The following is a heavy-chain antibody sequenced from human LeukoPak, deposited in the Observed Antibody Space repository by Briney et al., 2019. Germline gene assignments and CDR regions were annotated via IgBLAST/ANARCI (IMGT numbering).Heavy chain of an antibody. V-gene: IGHV3-33*08. CDR3: ARDSYYERSGYLAY. Sequence: RTGGSLRLSCAASGFTFSYYWMGWVRQAPGKGLEWVAVIWYDGSNKNYADSVKGRFTISRDNSNNTLYLQINSLRAEDTAVYYCARDSYYERSGYLAYWGQGTLVTVSS. CDR2: IWYDGSNK. J-gene: IGHJ4*02. CDR1: GFTFSYYW. D-gene: IGHD3-22*01.